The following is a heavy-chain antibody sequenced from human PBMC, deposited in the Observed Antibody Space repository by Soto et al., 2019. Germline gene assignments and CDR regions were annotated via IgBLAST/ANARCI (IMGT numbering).Heavy chain of an antibody. Sequence: VGSLSLSCASSGFTFSNYAMNWVRQAPGKGLEWVSGISASGGSTNYADSVKGRFTISRDNSKNTLYLQMNSLRAEDTAVYYCAQRPLREPTFDDWGQGTLVTVPS. CDR3: AQRPLREPTFDD. J-gene: IGHJ4*02. V-gene: IGHV3-23*01. D-gene: IGHD1-26*01. CDR1: GFTFSNYA. CDR2: ISASGGST.